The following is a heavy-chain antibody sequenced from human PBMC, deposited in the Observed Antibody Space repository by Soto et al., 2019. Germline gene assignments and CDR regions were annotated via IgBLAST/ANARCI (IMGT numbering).Heavy chain of an antibody. Sequence: EVQLVESGGGLVQPGGSLRLSCAASGFTFSSYWMNWVRQAPGKGLEWVANIKQDGSAKYYVDSVKGRFTISRDNAKNDLYLQMNSLRREDTAVYYCAGGSGWYIHHWGQGTLVTVSS. CDR1: GFTFSSYW. D-gene: IGHD6-19*01. CDR2: IKQDGSAK. CDR3: AGGSGWYIHH. V-gene: IGHV3-7*01. J-gene: IGHJ1*01.